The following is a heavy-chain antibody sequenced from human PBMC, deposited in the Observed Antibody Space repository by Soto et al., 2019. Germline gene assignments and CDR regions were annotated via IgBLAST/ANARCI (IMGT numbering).Heavy chain of an antibody. CDR3: ARETLLSSTVDP. CDR1: GGSISSGGYY. J-gene: IGHJ5*02. Sequence: SETLSLTCTVSGGSISSGGYYWSWIRQHPGKGLEWIGYIYYSGSTYYNPSLRSRVTISVDTSKNQFSLKLSSVTAADPAVCYCARETLLSSTVDPWGQGTLVTVSS. D-gene: IGHD2-2*01. V-gene: IGHV4-31*03. CDR2: IYYSGST.